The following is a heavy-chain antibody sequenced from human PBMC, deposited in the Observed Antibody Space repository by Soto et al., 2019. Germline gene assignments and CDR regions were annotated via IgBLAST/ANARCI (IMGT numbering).Heavy chain of an antibody. Sequence: PGGSLRLSCAASGFTFSSYAMSWVRQAPGKGLEWVSAISGSGGSTYYADSVKGRFTISRDNSKNTLYLQMNSLRAEDTAVYYCAKDGYSYGYRGYNWFDPWGQGTLVTVSS. V-gene: IGHV3-23*01. D-gene: IGHD5-18*01. CDR1: GFTFSSYA. J-gene: IGHJ5*02. CDR3: AKDGYSYGYRGYNWFDP. CDR2: ISGSGGST.